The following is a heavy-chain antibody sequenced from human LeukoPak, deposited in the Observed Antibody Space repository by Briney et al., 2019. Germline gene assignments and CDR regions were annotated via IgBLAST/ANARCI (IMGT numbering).Heavy chain of an antibody. Sequence: PGGSLRLSCAASGFTFSSYAMSWVRQAPGKGLEWVSAISGSGGSTYYADSVKGRFTISRDNSKNTLYLQMNSLRAEDTAVYYCARGGLPRAAYYYYMDVWGKGTTVTVSS. V-gene: IGHV3-23*01. J-gene: IGHJ6*03. D-gene: IGHD5-18*01. CDR1: GFTFSSYA. CDR2: ISGSGGST. CDR3: ARGGLPRAAYYYYMDV.